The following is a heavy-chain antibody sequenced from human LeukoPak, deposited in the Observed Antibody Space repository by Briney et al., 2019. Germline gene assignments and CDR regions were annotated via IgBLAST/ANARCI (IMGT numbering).Heavy chain of an antibody. J-gene: IGHJ5*02. CDR3: ARANSRYSSSLGYSNCFDP. Sequence: GASVKVSCKASGYTFTSYAMNWVRQAPGQGLEWMGGIIPLFGAANHAQKFQGRVTITADESTSTVYMELSSLRSEDTAVYYCARANSRYSSSLGYSNCFDPWGQGTLVTVSS. V-gene: IGHV1-69*13. D-gene: IGHD6-13*01. CDR1: GYTFTSYA. CDR2: IIPLFGAA.